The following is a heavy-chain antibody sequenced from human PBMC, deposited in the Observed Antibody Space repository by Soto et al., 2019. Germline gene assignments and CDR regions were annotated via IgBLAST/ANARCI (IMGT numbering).Heavy chain of an antibody. J-gene: IGHJ4*02. CDR3: ARDKITGIFDY. CDR1: GGSFAGYY. CDR2: INYRGSS. D-gene: IGHD2-8*02. V-gene: IGHV4-34*01. Sequence: SETLSLTCAVYGGSFAGYYWTWIRQTPGKGLEWIGEINYRGSSYYNPSLESRISMAVDTSKNQFSLKLRSVTAADTAVYYCARDKITGIFDYWGQGTLVTLSS.